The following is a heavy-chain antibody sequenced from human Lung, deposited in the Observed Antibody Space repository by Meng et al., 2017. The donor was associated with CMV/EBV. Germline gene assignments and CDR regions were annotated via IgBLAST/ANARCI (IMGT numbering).Heavy chain of an antibody. CDR1: GFPFRSYA. V-gene: IGHV3-23*01. J-gene: IGHJ5*02. Sequence: SCAASGFPFRSYAMSWVRQAPGKGLEWVSSISGSVGNTYYADSVKGRFTISRDNSGDTLYMQMSSLRAEDTAVYYCAREEAMVGYYTNWFEAWGQGDXVTVSS. CDR2: ISGSVGNT. CDR3: AREEAMVGYYTNWFEA. D-gene: IGHD5-18*01.